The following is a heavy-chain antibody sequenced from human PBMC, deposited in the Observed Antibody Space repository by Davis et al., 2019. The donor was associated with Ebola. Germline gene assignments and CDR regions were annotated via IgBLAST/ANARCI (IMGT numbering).Heavy chain of an antibody. CDR3: ARDPHDSGAFGF. Sequence: SETLSLTCNVSGASITSGFFSWSWVRQPAGKGLEWIGHIYSGGNTKYNPSLASRVSISQDTSKNQFSLRLDSVTAADTAIYLCARDPHDSGAFGFWGQGTLVTVSS. CDR2: IYSGGNT. J-gene: IGHJ4*02. CDR1: GASITSGFFS. V-gene: IGHV4-61*09. D-gene: IGHD3-22*01.